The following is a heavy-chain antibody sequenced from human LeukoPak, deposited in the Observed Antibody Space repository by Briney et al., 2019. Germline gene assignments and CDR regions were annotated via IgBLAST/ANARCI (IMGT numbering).Heavy chain of an antibody. CDR3: AKRLRESYGHFDY. Sequence: GGSLRLSCAASGFTVSSNYMSWVRQAPGKGLEWVSVIYSGGSTYYADSVKGRFTISRDNAKNTLYMHMNSLRAEDTAIYFCAKRLRESYGHFDYWGQGTLVTVSS. CDR2: IYSGGST. V-gene: IGHV3-53*01. D-gene: IGHD1-26*01. CDR1: GFTVSSNY. J-gene: IGHJ4*02.